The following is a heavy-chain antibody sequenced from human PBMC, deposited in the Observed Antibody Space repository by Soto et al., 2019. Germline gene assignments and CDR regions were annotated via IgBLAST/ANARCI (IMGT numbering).Heavy chain of an antibody. J-gene: IGHJ4*02. CDR2: INHSGST. V-gene: IGHV4-34*01. CDR1: GGSFSGYY. CDR3: GRLKYSGRYRFDY. D-gene: IGHD1-26*01. Sequence: SETLSLTCAVYGGSFSGYYWSWIRQPPGKGLEWIGEINHSGSTNYNPSLKSRVTISVDTSKNQFSLKLSSVTAADTAVYYCGRLKYSGRYRFDYWGQGTLVTVSS.